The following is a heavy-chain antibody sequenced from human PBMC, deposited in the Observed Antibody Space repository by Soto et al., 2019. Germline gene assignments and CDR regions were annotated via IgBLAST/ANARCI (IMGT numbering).Heavy chain of an antibody. J-gene: IGHJ4*02. CDR1: GFTFSTYD. CDR3: AREAPVAGTNQLDF. D-gene: IGHD6-19*01. V-gene: IGHV3-23*01. Sequence: QPGCSLRLSCAASGFTFSTYDMIWVRQAPGKALDWDSDMRGRGNGAFSADSVKGSFTISRDNPNNTLYLQMNNLRADDTAVYYCAREAPVAGTNQLDFWGQRTLVTVSS. CDR2: MRGRGNGA.